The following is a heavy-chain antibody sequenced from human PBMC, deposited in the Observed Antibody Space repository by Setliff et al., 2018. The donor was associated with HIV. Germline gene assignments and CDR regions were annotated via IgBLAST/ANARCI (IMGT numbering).Heavy chain of an antibody. V-gene: IGHV1-18*04. CDR1: GYTFTSYG. CDR2: ISTYKGNT. J-gene: IGHJ6*04. Sequence: ASVKVSCKASGYTFTSYGISWVRQAPGQGLEWMGWISTYKGNTKYEQKFQGRVTMTTDTSTSTAYMELRSLRSDDTAIYYCARDNYDDYSRVQMDVWGKGTTVTVTS. D-gene: IGHD4-17*01. CDR3: ARDNYDDYSRVQMDV.